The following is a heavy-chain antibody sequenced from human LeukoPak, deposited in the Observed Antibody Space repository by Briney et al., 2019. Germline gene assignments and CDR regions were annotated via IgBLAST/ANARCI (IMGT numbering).Heavy chain of an antibody. CDR1: GGSISSSSYY. CDR2: IYYSGST. Sequence: SETLSLTCTVSGGSISSSSYYWGWIRQPPGKGLEWIGSIYYSGSTYYNPSLKSRVTISVDTSKNQFSLKLSSVTAADTAVYYCARESLWDETYGMDVWGQGTTVTVSS. CDR3: ARESLWDETYGMDV. V-gene: IGHV4-39*07. D-gene: IGHD1-26*01. J-gene: IGHJ6*02.